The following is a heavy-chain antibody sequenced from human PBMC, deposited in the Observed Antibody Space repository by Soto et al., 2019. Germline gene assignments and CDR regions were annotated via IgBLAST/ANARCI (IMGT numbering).Heavy chain of an antibody. CDR2: IYYSGST. CDR1: GGSISNYY. D-gene: IGHD4-4*01. V-gene: IGHV4-59*01. J-gene: IGHJ4*02. CDR3: AREVTAFDY. Sequence: KPSETLSLTCTVSGGSISNYYWSWIRQPPGKGLEWIGYIYYSGSTNYNPSLKSRVTISVDTSRSQFSLKLSSVTAADTAVYYCAREVTAFDYWGQGTLVTVSS.